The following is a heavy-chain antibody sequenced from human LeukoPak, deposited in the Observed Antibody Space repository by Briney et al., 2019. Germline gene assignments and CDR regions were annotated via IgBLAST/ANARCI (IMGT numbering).Heavy chain of an antibody. CDR3: TTDLLFSPVSTVTNWY. CDR1: GFIFSNAW. J-gene: IGHJ4*02. V-gene: IGHV3-15*01. CDR2: IKSKTDGGTT. D-gene: IGHD4-17*01. Sequence: GGSLRLSCTASGFIFSNAWMSWVRQAPGKGLEWVGRIKSKTDGGTTDYAAPVKGRFTISRDDSKNTLYLQMNSLKTEDTAVYYCTTDLLFSPVSTVTNWYWGQGTLVTVSS.